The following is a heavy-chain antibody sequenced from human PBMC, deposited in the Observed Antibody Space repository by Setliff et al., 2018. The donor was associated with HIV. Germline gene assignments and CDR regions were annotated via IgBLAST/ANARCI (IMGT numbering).Heavy chain of an antibody. CDR2: IPHNGGT. V-gene: IGHV4-38-2*01. CDR1: GYSIGSGSF. CDR3: ARGGASSKYLDP. J-gene: IGHJ5*02. Sequence: SETLSLTCAVSGYSIGSGSFWGWIRQPPGKGLEWIATIPHNGGTYYNPDPSLTGRVTISLDTSKNQFSLKLTSVTAADTAVYYCARGGASSKYLDPWGQGTLVTVSS. D-gene: IGHD2-15*01.